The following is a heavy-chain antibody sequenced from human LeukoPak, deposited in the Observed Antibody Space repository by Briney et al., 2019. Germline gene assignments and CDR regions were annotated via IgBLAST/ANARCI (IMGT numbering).Heavy chain of an antibody. CDR2: IWYDGSNK. CDR1: GFTFSSYG. CDR3: AKAPVATIRRNWFDP. V-gene: IGHV3-33*06. Sequence: GGSLRLSCAASGFTFSSYGMHWVRQAPGKGLEWVAVIWYDGSNKYYADSVKGRFTISRDNSKNTLYLQVNSLRAEDTAVYYCAKAPVATIRRNWFDPWGQGTLVTVSS. J-gene: IGHJ5*02. D-gene: IGHD2-2*01.